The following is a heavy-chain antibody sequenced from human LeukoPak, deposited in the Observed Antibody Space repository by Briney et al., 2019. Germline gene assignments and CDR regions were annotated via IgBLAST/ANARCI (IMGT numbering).Heavy chain of an antibody. Sequence: GGSLRLSCAASGFTFSSYWMSWVRQAPGKGLEWVANIKQDGSEKYYVDSVKGRFTISRDNAKNSLYLQMNSLRAEDTAVYYCARSFWWVPQYYYYYGMDVWGQGTTVTVSS. CDR3: ARSFWWVPQYYYYYGMDV. CDR1: GFTFSSYW. CDR2: IKQDGSEK. D-gene: IGHD3-3*01. V-gene: IGHV3-7*01. J-gene: IGHJ6*02.